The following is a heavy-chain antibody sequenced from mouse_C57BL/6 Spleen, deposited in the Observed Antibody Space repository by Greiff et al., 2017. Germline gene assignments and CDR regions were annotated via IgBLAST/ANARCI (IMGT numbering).Heavy chain of an antibody. CDR3: ATYDYDVAMDY. CDR1: GYSITSGYY. V-gene: IGHV3-6*01. Sequence: EVQVVESGPGLVKPSQSLSLTCSVTGYSITSGYYWNWIRQFPGNKLEWMGYISYDGSYNYNPSLKNRISITRDTSKNQFFLKLNSVTTEDTATYYCATYDYDVAMDYWGQGTSVTVSS. CDR2: ISYDGSY. J-gene: IGHJ4*01. D-gene: IGHD2-4*01.